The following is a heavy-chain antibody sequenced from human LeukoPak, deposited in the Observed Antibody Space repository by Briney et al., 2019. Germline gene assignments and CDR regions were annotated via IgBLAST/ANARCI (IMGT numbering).Heavy chain of an antibody. CDR2: IKEDGSEK. V-gene: IGHV3-7*01. CDR3: ARECV. CDR1: GFTFRRYW. J-gene: IGHJ4*02. Sequence: PGGSLRLSCAASGFTFRRYWMSWVRQTPGKGPEWVASIKEDGSEKNYVDSVRGRFTISRDNGENSLTLQMNNLRPDDTAVYYCARECVWGQGIQVTVSS.